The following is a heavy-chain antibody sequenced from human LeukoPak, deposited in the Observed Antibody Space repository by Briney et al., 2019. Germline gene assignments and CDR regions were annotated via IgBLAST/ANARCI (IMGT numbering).Heavy chain of an antibody. D-gene: IGHD3-10*01. J-gene: IGHJ6*03. V-gene: IGHV3-48*03. CDR1: GFTFSSYE. CDR3: AKWFGELFSFYYYYMDV. Sequence: GGSLRLSCAASGFTFSSYEMNWVRQAPGKGLEWVSYISSSGSTIYYADSVKGRFTISRDNAKNSLYLQMNSLRAEDTAVYYCAKWFGELFSFYYYYMDVWGKGTTVTISS. CDR2: ISSSGSTI.